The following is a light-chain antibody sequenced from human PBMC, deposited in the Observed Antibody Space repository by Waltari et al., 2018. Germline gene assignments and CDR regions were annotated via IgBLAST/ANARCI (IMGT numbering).Light chain of an antibody. Sequence: EIVMTQSPATLSVSPGERATLSCRASQSVSSNLAWYQQKPGQAPRLLIYATSTRAAGIPARFSGSGSGTEFTLTISSLQSEDFAVYYCQQYNNWLPMYTFGQGTKLEIK. CDR3: QQYNNWLPMYT. CDR2: ATS. CDR1: QSVSSN. J-gene: IGKJ2*01. V-gene: IGKV3-15*01.